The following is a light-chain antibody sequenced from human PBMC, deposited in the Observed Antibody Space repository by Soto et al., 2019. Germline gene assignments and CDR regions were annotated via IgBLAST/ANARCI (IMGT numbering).Light chain of an antibody. V-gene: IGKV3-20*01. J-gene: IGKJ2*01. CDR1: QSVSSSQ. CDR3: QQYDKSPHT. Sequence: EIVLTQSPGTLSLSPGESATLSCRASQSVSSSQVAWYQQKPGQAPRLLIYVASSRATGIPDRFSGVGSETDFTLTISRLEPEDFAVYYCQQYDKSPHTFGQGTKLEIK. CDR2: VAS.